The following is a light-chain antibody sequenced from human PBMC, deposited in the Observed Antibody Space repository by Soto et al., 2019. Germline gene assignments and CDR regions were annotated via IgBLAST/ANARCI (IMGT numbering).Light chain of an antibody. CDR2: DAS. Sequence: EIVLTQSPATLSLSPGERATLSCRASQSVSSYLAWYQQKPGQAPRLLIYDASNRATGIPARFSGSGSGTDFTLTISSLEPEDFATYYCQQSYSTPSITFGQGTRLENK. V-gene: IGKV3-11*01. CDR3: QQSYSTPSIT. J-gene: IGKJ5*01. CDR1: QSVSSY.